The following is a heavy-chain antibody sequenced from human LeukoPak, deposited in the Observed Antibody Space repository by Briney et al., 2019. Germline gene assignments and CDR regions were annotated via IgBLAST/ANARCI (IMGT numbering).Heavy chain of an antibody. CDR1: GFTFSSYW. D-gene: IGHD6-19*01. V-gene: IGHV3-74*01. Sequence: GGSLRLSCAASGFTFSSYWMHWVRHAPGKGLVWVSRINSDGSSTSYADSVKGRFTISRDNAKNTLYLQMNSLRAEDTAVYYCALSSGWQDFDYWGQGTLVTVSS. CDR3: ALSSGWQDFDY. J-gene: IGHJ4*02. CDR2: INSDGSST.